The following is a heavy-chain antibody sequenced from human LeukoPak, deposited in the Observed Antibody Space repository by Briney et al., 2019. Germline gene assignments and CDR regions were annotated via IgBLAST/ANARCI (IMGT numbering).Heavy chain of an antibody. J-gene: IGHJ6*02. CDR1: GFNSEDHA. D-gene: IGHD3-10*01. CDR2: IYWSSSGT. V-gene: IGHV3-9*02. Sequence: GGSLRLSCVVSGFNSEDHAMHWVRQAPGKGLEWVSGIYWSSSGTGYADSVKGRFTVSRGSAKNSLYLQMNSLRPEDTALYYCVKDMNPGGADVWGQGTTVTVSS. CDR3: VKDMNPGGADV.